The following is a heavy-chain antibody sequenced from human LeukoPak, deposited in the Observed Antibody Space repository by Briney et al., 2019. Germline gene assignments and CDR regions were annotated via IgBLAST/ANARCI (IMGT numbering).Heavy chain of an antibody. J-gene: IGHJ1*01. CDR2: ITDSGGTT. CDR1: GFTFTSYA. Sequence: GGSLRLSCAASGFTFTSYAMTWVRQAPEKGLEWVSSITDSGGTTYYADSVKGRFTISRDNYKNTLYLQMNSLRVEDTAVYYCARDPNGNYVGAFDFQRWGQGTLVTVSS. CDR3: ARDPNGNYVGAFDFQR. D-gene: IGHD4-17*01. V-gene: IGHV3-23*01.